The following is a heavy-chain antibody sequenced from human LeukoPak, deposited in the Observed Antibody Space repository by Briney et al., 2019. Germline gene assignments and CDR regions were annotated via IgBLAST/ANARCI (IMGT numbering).Heavy chain of an antibody. CDR1: GFTFSNYW. V-gene: IGHV3-74*01. CDR3: AKDRFDT. J-gene: IGHJ5*02. Sequence: GGSLRLSCVASGFTFSNYWMHWVRQAPGKGLVWVPRINSDGVSTNYADSVKGRFTISRDNAKNTLYLQMSSLRAEDTAVYYCAKDRFDTWGQGALVTVSS. CDR2: INSDGVST.